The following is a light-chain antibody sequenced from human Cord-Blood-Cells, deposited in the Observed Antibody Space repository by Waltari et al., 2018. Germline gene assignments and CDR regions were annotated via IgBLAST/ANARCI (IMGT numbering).Light chain of an antibody. CDR2: AAS. J-gene: IGKJ4*01. CDR1: QSISSY. CDR3: QQSYSTP. Sequence: DIQMTQSPSSLSASVGARVTITCRASQSISSYLNWYQQKPGKAPKLLIYAASSLQSGVPARLSGSGSGTDFTLTISSLQPEDFATYYCQQSYSTPFGGGTKVEIK. V-gene: IGKV1-39*01.